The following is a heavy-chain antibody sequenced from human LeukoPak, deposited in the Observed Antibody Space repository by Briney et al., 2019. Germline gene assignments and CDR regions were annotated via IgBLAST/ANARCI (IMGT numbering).Heavy chain of an antibody. CDR2: INHSGST. CDR1: GGSFSGYY. Sequence: PSETLSLTCAVYGGSFSGYYWSWIRQPPGKGLEWIGEINHSGSTNYNPSLKSRVTISVDTSKNQFSLKLSSVTAADTAVYYCARDKGHGANRSAFDIWGQGTMVTVSS. J-gene: IGHJ3*02. V-gene: IGHV4-34*01. D-gene: IGHD4-17*01. CDR3: ARDKGHGANRSAFDI.